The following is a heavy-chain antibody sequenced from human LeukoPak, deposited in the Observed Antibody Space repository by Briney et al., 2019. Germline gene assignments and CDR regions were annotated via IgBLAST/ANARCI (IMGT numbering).Heavy chain of an antibody. V-gene: IGHV4-59*01. CDR1: GGSMSSYY. CDR2: IYYTGRT. CDR3: ARDYTMTHAFDI. Sequence: PSETLSLTCTVSGGSMSSYYWSWIRQPPGKGREWIGYIYYTGRTNYNPSLKSRVTISVDTSKNQFSLKLNSVTAADTALYYCARDYTMTHAFDIWGQGTLVTVSS. J-gene: IGHJ3*02. D-gene: IGHD3-22*01.